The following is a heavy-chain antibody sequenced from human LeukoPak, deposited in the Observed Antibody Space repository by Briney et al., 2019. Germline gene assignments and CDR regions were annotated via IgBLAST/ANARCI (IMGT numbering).Heavy chain of an antibody. V-gene: IGHV3-23*01. CDR1: GFTFSSYA. CDR2: ISGSGGST. CDR3: AKEIGGYSYGWVDY. J-gene: IGHJ4*02. Sequence: GGSLRLSCAASGFTFSSYAMSWVRQAPGKGLEWVSAISGSGGSTYYADSVKGRFTISRDNSKNTLYLQMNSLRGEDTAVYYCAKEIGGYSYGWVDYWGQGTLVTVSS. D-gene: IGHD5-18*01.